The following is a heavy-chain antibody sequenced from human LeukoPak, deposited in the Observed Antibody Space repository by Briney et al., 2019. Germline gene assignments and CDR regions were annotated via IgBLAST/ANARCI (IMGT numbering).Heavy chain of an antibody. CDR3: AKEWESGWGGTCFDN. V-gene: IGHV3-7*01. Sequence: GGSLRLSCAASGFTFSRYWMTWVRQAPGKGLEWVANIKQDGSEKFYADSLKGRLIISRDNAKSSLKLQVNSLTVEATAVYSCAKEWESGWGGTCFDNWGQGTLVTASS. J-gene: IGHJ4*02. CDR1: GFTFSRYW. D-gene: IGHD1-26*01. CDR2: IKQDGSEK.